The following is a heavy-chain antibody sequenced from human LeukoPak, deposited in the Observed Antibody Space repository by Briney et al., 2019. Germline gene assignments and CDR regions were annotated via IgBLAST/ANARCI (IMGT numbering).Heavy chain of an antibody. D-gene: IGHD6-6*01. J-gene: IGHJ4*02. CDR1: GYTFTSYD. CDR3: ASYVRWGSSSYDY. V-gene: IGHV1-8*03. Sequence: ASVKVSCKASGYTFTSYDINWVRQATGRGPEWMGWMNPNSGNAGYAQKFQGRVTITTDESTSTAYMELSSLRSEDTAVYYCASYVRWGSSSYDYWGQGTLVTVSS. CDR2: MNPNSGNA.